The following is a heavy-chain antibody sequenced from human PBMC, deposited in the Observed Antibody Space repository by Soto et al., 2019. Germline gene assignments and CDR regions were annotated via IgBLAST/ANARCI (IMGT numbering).Heavy chain of an antibody. V-gene: IGHV3-30*18. CDR2: ISYDGSNK. Sequence: VAVISYDGSNKYYADSVKGRFTISRDNSKNTLYLQMNSLRAEDTAVYYCAKDSSGPLDYWGQGTLVTVSS. D-gene: IGHD6-19*01. J-gene: IGHJ4*02. CDR3: AKDSSGPLDY.